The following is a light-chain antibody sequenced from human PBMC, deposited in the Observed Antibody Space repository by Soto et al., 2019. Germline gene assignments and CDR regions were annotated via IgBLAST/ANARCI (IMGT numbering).Light chain of an antibody. CDR1: SSNVGHNS. CDR3: EAWVDRLTVYG. J-gene: IGLJ1*01. CDR2: DYN. V-gene: IGLV1-51*01. Sequence: QSVLTPPPSVSADLGKEVTISCSGSSSNVGHNSVSWYQYFPGTAPKFFIYDYNKRPSGIPARFSGSKSATSATLGITLLQTVDEPDHYCEAWVDRLTVYGFGRGTKGTGL.